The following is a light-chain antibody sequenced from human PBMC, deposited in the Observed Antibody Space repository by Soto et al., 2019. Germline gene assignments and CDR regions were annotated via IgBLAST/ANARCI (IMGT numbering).Light chain of an antibody. CDR1: SSDVGGYDY. V-gene: IGLV2-14*01. Sequence: QSALTQPASVSGSPGQSITISCTGTSSDVGGYDYVSWYQQRPGKAPKLMIYDVSNRPSGVSNRFSGSKSGNTASLTISGLQAEDEAGYYCSSYTSISTGVFGGGTKLTVL. J-gene: IGLJ3*02. CDR3: SSYTSISTGV. CDR2: DVS.